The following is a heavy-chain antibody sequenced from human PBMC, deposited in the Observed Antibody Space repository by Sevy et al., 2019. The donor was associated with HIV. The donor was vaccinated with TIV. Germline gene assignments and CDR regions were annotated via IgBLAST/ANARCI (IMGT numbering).Heavy chain of an antibody. Sequence: GGSLRLSCEASGFILSNSYMSWVSQGPGKGLEWVSYISSRGSTIYYAESVKGRFTISRDNAKNSLYLQMNRLRDEYTAGYYCARDLVVIYGSGNYSNYGMDIWGQGTTVTVSS. V-gene: IGHV3-11*01. CDR2: ISSRGSTI. CDR1: GFILSNSY. D-gene: IGHD3-10*01. CDR3: ARDLVVIYGSGNYSNYGMDI. J-gene: IGHJ6*02.